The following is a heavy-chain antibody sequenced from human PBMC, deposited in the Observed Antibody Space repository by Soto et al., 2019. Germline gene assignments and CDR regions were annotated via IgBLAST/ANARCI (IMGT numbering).Heavy chain of an antibody. Sequence: GGSLRLSCAACGFTFSSYAMHWVRQAPGKGLEWVAVISYDGSNKYYADSVKGRFTISRDNSKNPLYLQMNSLRAEDTAVYYCSRDGLGVGATQGFGAFDIWGQGTMVTVSS. CDR2: ISYDGSNK. V-gene: IGHV3-30*04. CDR1: GFTFSSYA. J-gene: IGHJ3*02. D-gene: IGHD1-26*01. CDR3: SRDGLGVGATQGFGAFDI.